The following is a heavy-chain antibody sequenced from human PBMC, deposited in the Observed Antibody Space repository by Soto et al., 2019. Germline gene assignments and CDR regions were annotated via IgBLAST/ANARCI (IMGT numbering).Heavy chain of an antibody. Sequence: SGPTLVKPTQTLTLTCTFSGFSLSTSGVGVGWIRQPPGKALEWLALIYWDDDKRYSPSLKSRLTITKDTSKNQVVLTMTNMDPGDTATYYCALKYSSSSLGYFDYWGQGTLVTVSS. J-gene: IGHJ4*02. CDR1: GFSLSTSGVG. CDR2: IYWDDDK. D-gene: IGHD6-6*01. V-gene: IGHV2-5*02. CDR3: ALKYSSSSLGYFDY.